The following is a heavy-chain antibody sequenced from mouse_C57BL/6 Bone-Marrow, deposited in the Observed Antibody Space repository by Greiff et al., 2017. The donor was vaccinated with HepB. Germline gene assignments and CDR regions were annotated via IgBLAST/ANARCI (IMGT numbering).Heavy chain of an antibody. Sequence: EVHLVESGGDLVKPGGSLKLSCAASGFTFSSYGMSWVRQTPDKRLEWVATISSGGSYTYYPDSVKGRFTISRDNAKNTLYLQMSRLKSEDTAMYYCARQGGYYDYWGQGTTLTVSS. V-gene: IGHV5-6*01. CDR3: ARQGGYYDY. D-gene: IGHD2-3*01. CDR1: GFTFSSYG. J-gene: IGHJ2*01. CDR2: ISSGGSYT.